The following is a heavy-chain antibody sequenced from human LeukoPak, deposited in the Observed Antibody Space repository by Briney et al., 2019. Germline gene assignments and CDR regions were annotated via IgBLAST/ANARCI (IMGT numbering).Heavy chain of an antibody. V-gene: IGHV1-46*01. CDR2: INPSGGST. CDR3: ARASGWLQSGYYYMDV. Sequence: ASVKVSCKASGYTFTSYYMHWVRRAPGQGLEWMGIINPSGGSTSYAQKFQGRVTMTRDMSTSTVYMELSSLRSEDTAVYYCARASGWLQSGYYYMDVWGKGTTVTVSS. J-gene: IGHJ6*03. D-gene: IGHD5-24*01. CDR1: GYTFTSYY.